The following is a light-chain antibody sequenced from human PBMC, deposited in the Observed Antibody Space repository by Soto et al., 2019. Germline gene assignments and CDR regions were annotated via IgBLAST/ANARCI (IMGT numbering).Light chain of an antibody. Sequence: QSALTQPASVSGSPGQSITISCTGTSSDVGSYNLVSWYQQHPGKAPKLMIYEGSKRPSGVSNRSSGSKSGNTASLTISGLQAEDEADYYCCSYAGSSPWVFGGGTKLTVL. J-gene: IGLJ3*02. CDR3: CSYAGSSPWV. CDR1: SSDVGSYNL. V-gene: IGLV2-23*01. CDR2: EGS.